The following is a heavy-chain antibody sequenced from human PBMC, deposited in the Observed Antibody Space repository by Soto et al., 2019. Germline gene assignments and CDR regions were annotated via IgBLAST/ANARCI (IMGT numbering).Heavy chain of an antibody. V-gene: IGHV3-23*01. J-gene: IGHJ6*03. CDR2: ITGSGAST. CDR1: GFTFSSYA. D-gene: IGHD5-12*01. Sequence: GGSLRLSCAASGFTFSSYAMSWVRQAPGKALEWVSVITGSGASTYYADSVKGRFSISKDNSRTTLYLQMDSLRAEDTAVYYCAKGGGSAHYYYIDVWGKGTTVTVSS. CDR3: AKGGGSAHYYYIDV.